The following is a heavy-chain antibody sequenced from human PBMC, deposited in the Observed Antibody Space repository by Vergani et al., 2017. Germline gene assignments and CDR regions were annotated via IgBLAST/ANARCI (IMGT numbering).Heavy chain of an antibody. CDR3: ARDLIPGYSSLEFYYYYGMDV. J-gene: IGHJ6*02. CDR1: GGTFSSYA. CDR2: IIPIFGTA. V-gene: IGHV1-69*13. Sequence: QVQLVQSGAEVKKPGSSVKVSCKASGGTFSSYAISWVRQAPGQGLEWMGRIIPIFGTANYAQKFQGRVTITADESTSTAYMELSSLRSEDTAVYYCARDLIPGYSSLEFYYYYGMDVWGQGTTVTVSS. D-gene: IGHD5-18*01.